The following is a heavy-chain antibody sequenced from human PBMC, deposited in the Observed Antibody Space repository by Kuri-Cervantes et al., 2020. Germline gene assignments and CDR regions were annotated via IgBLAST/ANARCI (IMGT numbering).Heavy chain of an antibody. CDR3: SRGEHDH. CDR2: STNKANSYTT. CDR1: GFTFSDHH. Sequence: GESLKISCAASGFTFSDHHIDWVRQAPGKGLEWVGRSTNKANSYTTEYAASVKGRFTISRDDSENSVYLQMNGLKTEDTAVYYCSRGEHDHWGQGTLVTVSS. J-gene: IGHJ5*02. V-gene: IGHV3-72*01.